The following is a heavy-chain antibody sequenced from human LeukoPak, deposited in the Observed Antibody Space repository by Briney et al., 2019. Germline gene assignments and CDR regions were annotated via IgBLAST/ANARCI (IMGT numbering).Heavy chain of an antibody. Sequence: TSSETLSLTCTVAGGSISSYYWSWIRQPPGKGLEWIGYIYYSGSTYYNPSLKSRVTISVDTSKNQFSLKLSSVTAADTAVYYCARSRISSLGATTAFDIWGQGTMVTVS. J-gene: IGHJ3*02. D-gene: IGHD1-26*01. CDR1: GGSISSYY. CDR2: IYYSGST. CDR3: ARSRISSLGATTAFDI. V-gene: IGHV4-59*06.